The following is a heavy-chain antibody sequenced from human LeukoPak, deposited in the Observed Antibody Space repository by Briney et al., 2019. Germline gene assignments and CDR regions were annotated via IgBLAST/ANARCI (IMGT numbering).Heavy chain of an antibody. J-gene: IGHJ4*02. V-gene: IGHV3-66*04. D-gene: IGHD3-10*01. Sequence: PSETLSLTCDVYGGSFSGHYWSWVRQAPGKGLEWVSVIYSGGSTYYADSVKGRFTISRDNSKNTLYLQMNSLRAEDTAAYYCARRSGRGNYWGQGTLVTVSS. CDR3: ARRSGRGNY. CDR2: IYSGGST. CDR1: GGSFSGHY.